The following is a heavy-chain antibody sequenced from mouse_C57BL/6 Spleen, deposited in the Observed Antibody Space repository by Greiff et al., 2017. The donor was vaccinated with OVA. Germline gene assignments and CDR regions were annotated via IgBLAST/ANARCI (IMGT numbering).Heavy chain of an antibody. CDR1: GYTFTSYW. D-gene: IGHD1-1*01. V-gene: IGHV1-69*01. CDR2: IDPSDSYT. J-gene: IGHJ4*01. CDR3: ARSITTVVDLDYAMDY. Sequence: QVQLQQPGAELVMPGASVKLSCKASGYTFTSYWMHWVKQRPGQGLEWIGEIDPSDSYTNYNQKFKGKSTLTVDRSSSTAYMQLSSLTSEDSAVYYCARSITTVVDLDYAMDYWGQGTSVTVSS.